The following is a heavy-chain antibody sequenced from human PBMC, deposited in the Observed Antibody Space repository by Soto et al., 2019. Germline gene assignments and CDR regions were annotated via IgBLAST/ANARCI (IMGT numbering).Heavy chain of an antibody. J-gene: IGHJ4*02. CDR3: ARDLDGSGHDY. CDR2: IYYSGST. D-gene: IGHD3-3*01. CDR1: GGSISSYY. Sequence: PSETLSLTCTVSGGSISSYYWSWIRQPPGKGLEWIGYIYYSGSTNYNPSLKSRVTISVDTSKNQFSLKLGSVTAADTAVYYCARDLDGSGHDYWGQGTLVTVSS. V-gene: IGHV4-59*01.